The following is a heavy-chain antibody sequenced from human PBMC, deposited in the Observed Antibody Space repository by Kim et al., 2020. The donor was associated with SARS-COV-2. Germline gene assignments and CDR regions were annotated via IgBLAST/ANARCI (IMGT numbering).Heavy chain of an antibody. CDR3: TGSRGGLRFHSFDY. J-gene: IGHJ4*02. CDR2: ISDSGVTT. Sequence: GGSLRLSCAASEFPFNTYAMSWVRQAPGRGLEWVSTISDSGVTTFYADSVKGRFTISRDNSKNTLFLHMNSLRVEDTAVYYCTGSRGGLRFHSFDYWGQGTLDTVSS. V-gene: IGHV3-23*01. CDR1: EFPFNTYA. D-gene: IGHD5-12*01.